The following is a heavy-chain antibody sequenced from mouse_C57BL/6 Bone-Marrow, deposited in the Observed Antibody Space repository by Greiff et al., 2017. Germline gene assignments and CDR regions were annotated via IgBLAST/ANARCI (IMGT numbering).Heavy chain of an antibody. J-gene: IGHJ1*03. CDR3: ARAYYGSSGYFDV. CDR1: GYAFTNYL. D-gene: IGHD1-1*01. Sequence: VQLQQSGAELVRPGTSVKVSCKASGYAFTNYLIEWVKQRPGQGLEWIGVINPGSGGNNYNEKFKGKATLTADKSSSTAYMQLSSLTSEDSAVYFCARAYYGSSGYFDVWGTGTTVTVSS. V-gene: IGHV1-54*01. CDR2: INPGSGGN.